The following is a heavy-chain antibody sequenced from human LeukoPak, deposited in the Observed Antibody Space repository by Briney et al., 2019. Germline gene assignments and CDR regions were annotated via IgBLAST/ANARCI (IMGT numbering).Heavy chain of an antibody. V-gene: IGHV4-34*01. CDR3: ARGGPAYCSSTSCYTPTGY. CDR1: GGSFSGYY. Sequence: PSETLSLTCAVYGGSFSGYYWSWTRQPPGKGLEWIGEINHSGSTNYNPSLKSRVTISVDTSKNQFSLKLSSVTAADTAVYYCARGGPAYCSSTSCYTPTGYWGQGTLVTVSS. D-gene: IGHD2-2*02. J-gene: IGHJ4*02. CDR2: INHSGST.